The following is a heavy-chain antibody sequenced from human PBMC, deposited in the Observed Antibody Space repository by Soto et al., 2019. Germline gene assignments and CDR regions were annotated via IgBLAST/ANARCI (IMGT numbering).Heavy chain of an antibody. Sequence: PSETLSLTCAVYGGSFSGYYWNWIRQPPGKGLEWIGEIDHSGYTNYNPSLKSRVTISVDTSKNQFSLRLTSVTAADSAVYFFARVRDWFDPWGHGTLVTVSS. CDR1: GGSFSGYY. CDR3: ARVRDWFDP. D-gene: IGHD3-3*01. CDR2: IDHSGYT. J-gene: IGHJ5*02. V-gene: IGHV4-34*01.